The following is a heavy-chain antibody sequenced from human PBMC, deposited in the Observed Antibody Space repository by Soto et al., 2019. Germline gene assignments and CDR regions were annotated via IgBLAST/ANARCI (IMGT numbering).Heavy chain of an antibody. J-gene: IGHJ4*02. D-gene: IGHD2-8*02. Sequence: SETLSLTCAVSCGSFTSNNWWTWVRQPPGQGLEWIGEIYRTGSTNYNPSLKSRVTISVDTSKNQFSLKLSSVTAADTAVYYCASLVAERLDYWGQGTLVTVSS. CDR2: IYRTGST. CDR3: ASLVAERLDY. V-gene: IGHV4-4*02. CDR1: CGSFTSNNW.